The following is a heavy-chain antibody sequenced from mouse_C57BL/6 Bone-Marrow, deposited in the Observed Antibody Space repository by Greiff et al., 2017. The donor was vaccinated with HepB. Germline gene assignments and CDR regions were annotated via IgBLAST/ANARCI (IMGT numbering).Heavy chain of an antibody. CDR2: IDLENGDT. CDR3: TTPYYGSSSWFAY. V-gene: IGHV14-4*01. J-gene: IGHJ3*01. Sequence: VQLQQSGAELVRPGASVKLSCTASGFNIKDDYMHWVKQRPEQGLEWIGWIDLENGDTEYASKFQGKATITADTSSNTAYLQLSSLTSEDTAVYYCTTPYYGSSSWFAYWGQGTLVTVSA. D-gene: IGHD1-1*01. CDR1: GFNIKDDY.